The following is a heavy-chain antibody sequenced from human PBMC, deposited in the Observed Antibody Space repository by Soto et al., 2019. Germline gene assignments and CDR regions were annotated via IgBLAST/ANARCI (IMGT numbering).Heavy chain of an antibody. J-gene: IGHJ3*02. CDR3: ARDVDSSSSTPYDAFDI. Sequence: ASVKVSCKASGYTFTSYAMHWVRQAPGQRLEWMGWINAGNGNTKYSQKFRGRVTITRDTSASTAYMEPSSLRSEDTAVYYCARDVDSSSSTPYDAFDIWGQGTMVTVSS. CDR2: INAGNGNT. D-gene: IGHD6-13*01. CDR1: GYTFTSYA. V-gene: IGHV1-3*01.